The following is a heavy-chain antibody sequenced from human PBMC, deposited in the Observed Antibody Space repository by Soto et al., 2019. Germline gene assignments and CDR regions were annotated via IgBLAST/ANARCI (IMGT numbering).Heavy chain of an antibody. CDR1: GGSISSSSYY. CDR2: IYYSGRT. D-gene: IGHD2-15*01. V-gene: IGHV4-39*01. Sequence: QLQLQESGPGLVKPSETLSLTCTVSGGSISSSSYYWGWIRQPPGKGLEWIGSIYYSGRTYYNPSLKSRVTISVDTSKNLFSLKLSSVTAADTAVYYCARERYCSGGICYSGWFDPWGQGTLVTVSS. CDR3: ARERYCSGGICYSGWFDP. J-gene: IGHJ5*02.